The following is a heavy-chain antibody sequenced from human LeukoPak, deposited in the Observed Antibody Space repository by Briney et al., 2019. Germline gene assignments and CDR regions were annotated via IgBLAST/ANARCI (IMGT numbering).Heavy chain of an antibody. D-gene: IGHD6-13*01. J-gene: IGHJ4*02. CDR2: IYYSGNS. Sequence: SETLSLTCTVSGGSISSYYWSWIRQPPGKGLEWIGYIYYSGNSNCNPSLNSRVTISVDTSKNQFSLRLSSVTAADTAVYYCARAVITFGAAVAKGFDCWGQGTLVTVSS. CDR1: GGSISSYY. V-gene: IGHV4-59*01. CDR3: ARAVITFGAAVAKGFDC.